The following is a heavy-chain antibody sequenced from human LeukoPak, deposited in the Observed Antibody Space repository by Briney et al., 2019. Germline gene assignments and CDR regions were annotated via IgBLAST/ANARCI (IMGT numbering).Heavy chain of an antibody. V-gene: IGHV3-7*01. D-gene: IGHD4-23*01. CDR3: ARENNGGNLYYYYYYMDV. Sequence: GGSLRLSCAASGFTFSSYWMSWVRQAPGKGLEWVANIKQDRSEEYYVDSVKGRFTISRDNAKNSLYLQMNSLRAEDTAVYYCARENNGGNLYYYYYYMDVWGKGTTVTVSS. CDR1: GFTFSSYW. J-gene: IGHJ6*03. CDR2: IKQDRSEE.